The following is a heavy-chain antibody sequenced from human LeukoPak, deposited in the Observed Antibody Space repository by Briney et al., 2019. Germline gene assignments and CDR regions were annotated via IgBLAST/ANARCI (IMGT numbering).Heavy chain of an antibody. CDR3: ARGNRGSSWYYFDY. D-gene: IGHD6-13*01. CDR1: GGSISSYY. CDR2: IYYSGST. V-gene: IGHV4-59*12. J-gene: IGHJ4*02. Sequence: SETLSLTCTVSGGSISSYYWSWIRQPPGKGLEWIGYIYYSGSTNYNPSLKSRVTISVDTSKNQFSLKLSSVTAADTAVYYCARGNRGSSWYYFDYWGQGTLVTVSS.